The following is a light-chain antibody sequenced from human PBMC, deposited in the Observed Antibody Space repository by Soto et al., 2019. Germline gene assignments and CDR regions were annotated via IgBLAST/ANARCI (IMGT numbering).Light chain of an antibody. CDR2: EVS. V-gene: IGLV2-8*01. CDR1: SSDVGGYNY. CDR3: SSYAGSNNPYV. J-gene: IGLJ1*01. Sequence: QSALTQPPSASGSPGQSVTISCTGTSSDVGGYNYVSWYQQHPGKAPKLMIYEVSKRPSGVPDRFSGYKSGNTASLTVSGLHAEDEADYYCSSYAGSNNPYVFGTGTKLTVL.